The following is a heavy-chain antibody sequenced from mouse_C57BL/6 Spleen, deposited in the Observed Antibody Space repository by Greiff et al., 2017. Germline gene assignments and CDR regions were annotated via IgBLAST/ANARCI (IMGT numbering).Heavy chain of an antibody. D-gene: IGHD2-5*01. V-gene: IGHV2-9-1*01. CDR2: IWTGGGT. Sequence: VKLVESGPGLVAPSQSLSITCTVSGFSLTSYAISWVRQPPGKGLEWLGVIWTGGGTNYNSALKSRLSISKDNSKSQVFLKMNSLQTDDTARYYCARKAYSNYDWYFDVWGTGTTVTVSS. CDR3: ARKAYSNYDWYFDV. J-gene: IGHJ1*03. CDR1: GFSLTSYA.